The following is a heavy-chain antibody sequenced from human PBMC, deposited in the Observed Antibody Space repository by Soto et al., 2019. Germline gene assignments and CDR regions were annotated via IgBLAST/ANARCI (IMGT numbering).Heavy chain of an antibody. CDR3: GKERRGSGWSVCSF. D-gene: IGHD6-19*01. CDR2: ISGSGDSA. CDR1: GSPFSHYA. V-gene: IGHV3-23*01. J-gene: IGHJ4*02. Sequence: GSLRLSCTASGSPFSHYAMNWVRQGPGTRLEWVADISGSGDSARYADSVRGRFTISRDNSRDTLYLQMNSLRVDDTAVYYCGKERRGSGWSVCSFWGQGALVTVSS.